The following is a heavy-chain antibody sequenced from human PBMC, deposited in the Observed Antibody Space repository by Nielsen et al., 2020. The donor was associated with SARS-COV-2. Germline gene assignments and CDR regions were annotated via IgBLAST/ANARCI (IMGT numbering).Heavy chain of an antibody. CDR2: IRMSDGAT. V-gene: IGHV3-48*02. D-gene: IGHD5/OR15-5a*01. CDR1: GFALSAYG. CDR3: AKELEVCCHYMDV. J-gene: IGHJ6*03. Sequence: GESLMISCTASGFALSAYGMDWVRQVPGRGLEWLAHIRMSDGATQYADSVRGRFTISRDNAKNSLYLQMNSLRDEDTAVYFCAKELEVCCHYMDVWGKGTTVTVSS.